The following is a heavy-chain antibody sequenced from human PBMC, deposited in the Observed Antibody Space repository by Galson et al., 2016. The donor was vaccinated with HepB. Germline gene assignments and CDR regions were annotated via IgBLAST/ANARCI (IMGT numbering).Heavy chain of an antibody. Sequence: SLRLSCAASEFTFSSYAMHWVRQAPGKRLEWLAVISYDEISTFYTDSVKGRFTISRDNSKNTRYLQINSLRVEDTAVYYCARDAARGSGYNWASNWLDPWGQGTRGTVSS. CDR3: ARDAARGSGYNWASNWLDP. CDR2: ISYDEIST. D-gene: IGHD5-12*01. CDR1: EFTFSSYA. J-gene: IGHJ5*02. V-gene: IGHV3-30-3*01.